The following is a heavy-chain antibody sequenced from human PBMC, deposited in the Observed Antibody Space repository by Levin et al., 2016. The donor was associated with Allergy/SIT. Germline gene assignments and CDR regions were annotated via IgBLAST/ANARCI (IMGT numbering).Heavy chain of an antibody. CDR1: GGSISNYY. CDR2: FYYSGSTSDNPSLNTGSA. J-gene: IGHJ3*02. D-gene: IGHD2-2*01. V-gene: IGHV4-59*13. CDR3: ARENQLLHFQDAFDI. Sequence: SETLSLTCTVSGGSISNYYWTWIRQPPGKGLEWIGFFYYSGSTSDNPSLNTGSANYNPSLKSRVTISLDTSKNQLSLKVNSVTAADTAVYYCARENQLLHFQDAFDIWGQGTTVTVSS.